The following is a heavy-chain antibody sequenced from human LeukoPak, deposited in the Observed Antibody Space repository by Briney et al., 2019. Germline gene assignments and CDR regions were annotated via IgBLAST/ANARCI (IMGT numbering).Heavy chain of an antibody. CDR1: GGSVTRHF. D-gene: IGHD6-6*01. Sequence: PSETLSDTCTVCGGSVTRHFWSWIRQPPGKGLEWVGLVYHSSTTNYNPTLESRVTISIDTSKNQYSLTLTSVTAADTAMYYCVRSVLPQLEEYYFDYWAQGTLITVSS. CDR2: VYHSSTT. V-gene: IGHV4-59*02. J-gene: IGHJ4*02. CDR3: VRSVLPQLEEYYFDY.